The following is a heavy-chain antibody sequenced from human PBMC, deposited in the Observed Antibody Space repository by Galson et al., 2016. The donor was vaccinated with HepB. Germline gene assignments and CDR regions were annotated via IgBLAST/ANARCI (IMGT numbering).Heavy chain of an antibody. CDR1: GFTFSSYA. Sequence: SLRLSCAASGFTFSSYAMSWVRQAPGKGLEWVSTINGGDSGGSTYYADSVKGRFTISRDNSKRTLYVEMNSLRAEDTAVYYCATGRGTTVTPNDDWGQGTLVTVSS. CDR3: ATGRGTTVTPNDD. V-gene: IGHV3-23*01. J-gene: IGHJ4*02. CDR2: INGGDSGGST. D-gene: IGHD4-17*01.